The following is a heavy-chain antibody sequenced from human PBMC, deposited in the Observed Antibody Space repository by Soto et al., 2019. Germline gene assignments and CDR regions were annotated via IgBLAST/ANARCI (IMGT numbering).Heavy chain of an antibody. V-gene: IGHV3-15*01. CDR1: GFTFSNAW. Sequence: SLRLSCAASGFTFSNAWMSWVRQAPGKGLEWVGRIKSKTDGGTTDYAAPVKGRFTISGDDSKNTLYLQMNSLKTEDTAVYYCGAKVYSRYYYYGMDVWGQGTTVTVSS. CDR2: IKSKTDGGTT. CDR3: GAKVYSRYYYYGMDV. J-gene: IGHJ6*02. D-gene: IGHD4-4*01.